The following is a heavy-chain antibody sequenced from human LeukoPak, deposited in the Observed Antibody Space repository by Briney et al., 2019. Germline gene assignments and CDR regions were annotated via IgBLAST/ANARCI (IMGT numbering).Heavy chain of an antibody. CDR1: GGTFSSYA. D-gene: IGHD3-22*01. V-gene: IGHV1-69*05. Sequence: SVKVSCKASGGTFSSYAISWVRQAPGQGLEWMGRIIPIFGTANYAQKFQGRVTITTDESTSTAYMELSSLRSEDTAVYYCAREGDSSGYYYEKVYYFDYWGQGTLVTVSS. J-gene: IGHJ4*02. CDR3: AREGDSSGYYYEKVYYFDY. CDR2: IIPIFGTA.